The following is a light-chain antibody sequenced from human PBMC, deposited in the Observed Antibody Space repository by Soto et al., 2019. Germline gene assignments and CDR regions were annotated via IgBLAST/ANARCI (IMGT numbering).Light chain of an antibody. CDR2: GAS. J-gene: IGKJ1*01. Sequence: DIVLSQTPVTLSLSPGERATLSCRVSQSVSSSYLAWYQQKPGQAPRRLIYGASYRATGIPDRFSGSGSGTDFTLTISRLEPEDFAVYYCPYYGTSPQTFGQGSKVDIK. V-gene: IGKV3-20*01. CDR3: PYYGTSPQT. CDR1: QSVSSSY.